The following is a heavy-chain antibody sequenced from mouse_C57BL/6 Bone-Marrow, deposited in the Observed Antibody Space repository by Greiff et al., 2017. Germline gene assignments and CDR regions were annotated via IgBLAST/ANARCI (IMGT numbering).Heavy chain of an antibody. CDR3: AREELGRLYYFDY. V-gene: IGHV1-61*01. Sequence: QVQLQQPGAELVRPGSSVKLSCKASGYTFTSYWMDWVKQRPGQGLEWIGNIYPSDSETHYNQKFKDKATLTVDKSSSTAYMQLSSLTSEDSAVYYCAREELGRLYYFDYWGQGTTLTVSS. CDR2: IYPSDSET. D-gene: IGHD4-1*01. CDR1: GYTFTSYW. J-gene: IGHJ2*01.